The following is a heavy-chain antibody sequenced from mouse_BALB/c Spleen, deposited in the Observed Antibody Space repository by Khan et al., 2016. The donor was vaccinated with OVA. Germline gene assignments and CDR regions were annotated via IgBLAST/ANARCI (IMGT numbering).Heavy chain of an antibody. CDR1: GFSLITYG. J-gene: IGHJ3*01. CDR2: IWSGGST. Sequence: QVQLQQSGPGLVQPSQNLSITCTVSGFSLITYGVHWVRQSPGKGLEWLGVIWSGGSTDYNEAFISRLSISKDNSKSQVFFKMNSLQSDDTAIYYCARHSYRYDFTYWGRGTLVTVSA. CDR3: ARHSYRYDFTY. V-gene: IGHV2-4-1*01. D-gene: IGHD2-12*01.